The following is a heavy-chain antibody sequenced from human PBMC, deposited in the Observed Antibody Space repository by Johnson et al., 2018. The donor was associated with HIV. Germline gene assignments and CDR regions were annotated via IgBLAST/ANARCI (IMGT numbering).Heavy chain of an antibody. J-gene: IGHJ3*02. Sequence: MLLVESGGGLVQPGGSLRLSCEASRITVGSNYMSWVRRAPGKGMEWVSVIFSAGDTYYADSVKGRFTISRDNSKNTLYLQMNSLRAEDTAVYYCARDRPIAPFDIWGQGTMVTVSS. CDR2: IFSAGDT. CDR3: ARDRPIAPFDI. CDR1: RITVGSNY. V-gene: IGHV3-66*02. D-gene: IGHD3-22*01.